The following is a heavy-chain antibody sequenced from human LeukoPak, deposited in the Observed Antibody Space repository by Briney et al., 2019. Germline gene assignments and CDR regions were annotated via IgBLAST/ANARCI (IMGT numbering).Heavy chain of an antibody. D-gene: IGHD3-22*01. V-gene: IGHV1-69*06. CDR1: GGTFSSYA. CDR2: NIPLFGTA. CDR3: AREGHINYYDSSGIFDY. J-gene: IGHJ4*02. Sequence: ASVKVSCKASGGTFSSYAISWVRQAPGQGLEWMGRNIPLFGTANYAQKLQGRVTITADNSTSPAYMEMSSLRSEDTAVYYCAREGHINYYDSSGIFDYWGQGTLVTVSS.